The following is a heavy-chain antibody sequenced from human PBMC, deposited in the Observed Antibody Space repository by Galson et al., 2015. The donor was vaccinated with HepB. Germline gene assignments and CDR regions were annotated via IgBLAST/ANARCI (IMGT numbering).Heavy chain of an antibody. CDR3: ARDYASSWYFNHYFGMDV. D-gene: IGHD6-13*01. CDR2: ISYDGSNK. Sequence: SLRLSCVASGFTFSSYAMHWVRQAPGKGLEWVAVISYDGSNKYYADSVKGRFTISRDNSKNTLYPQMNSLRAEDTAVYYCARDYASSWYFNHYFGMDVWGQGTTVTVSS. CDR1: GFTFSSYA. J-gene: IGHJ6*02. V-gene: IGHV3-30*04.